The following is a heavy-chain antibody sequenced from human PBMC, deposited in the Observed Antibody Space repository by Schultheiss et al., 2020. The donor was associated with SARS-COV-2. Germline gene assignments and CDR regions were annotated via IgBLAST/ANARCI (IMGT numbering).Heavy chain of an antibody. Sequence: GGSLRLSCAASGFTFSSYEMNWVRQAPGKGLEWVSGISRNSGSVEFGDSVKGRFTISRDNAKNSLYLQMNSLRAEDTAVYYCARDNSPIPFYYDSSGYFYSRANAFDIWGQGTMVTVSS. CDR3: ARDNSPIPFYYDSSGYFYSRANAFDI. V-gene: IGHV3-48*03. CDR1: GFTFSSYE. J-gene: IGHJ3*02. CDR2: ISRNSGSV. D-gene: IGHD3-22*01.